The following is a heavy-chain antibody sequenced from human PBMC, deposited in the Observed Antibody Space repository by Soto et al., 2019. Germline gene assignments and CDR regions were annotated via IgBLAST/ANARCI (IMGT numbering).Heavy chain of an antibody. V-gene: IGHV1-69*01. Sequence: QVQLVQSGAEVKKPGSSVKVSCKASGGTFSSYAISWVRQAPGHGLEWMGGIIPIFGTANYAKKFQGRVTITADESTSTAYMELSSLSSEDTAVYYCAGPMVVTSIHLSGYYYGMDVWGQGTAVTVSS. CDR3: AGPMVVTSIHLSGYYYGMDV. CDR1: GGTFSSYA. J-gene: IGHJ6*02. D-gene: IGHD2-21*02. CDR2: IIPIFGTA.